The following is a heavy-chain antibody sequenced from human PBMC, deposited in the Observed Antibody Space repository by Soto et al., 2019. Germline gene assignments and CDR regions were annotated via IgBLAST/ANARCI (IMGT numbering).Heavy chain of an antibody. CDR2: ISGSGDAI. CDR1: GITFSNYA. J-gene: IGHJ3*02. V-gene: IGHV3-23*01. CDR3: AKDRPNGDWGAFDI. Sequence: EVQLLESGGGLIQPGGSLRLSCAASGITFSNYAMSWVRQAPGKGLEFLSIISGSGDAIDYADSVKGRFTISRDNSKNTRYLQLNSLSADDTAVYYCAKDRPNGDWGAFDIWGQGTMVTVSS. D-gene: IGHD7-27*01.